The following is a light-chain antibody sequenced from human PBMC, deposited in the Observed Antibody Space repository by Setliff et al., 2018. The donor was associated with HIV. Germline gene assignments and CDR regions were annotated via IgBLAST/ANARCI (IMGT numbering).Light chain of an antibody. V-gene: IGLV2-14*03. CDR2: DVS. CDR1: SCDVGGYNY. Sequence: QSVLTQPASVSGSPGQSITISCTGTSCDVGGYNYVSWYQQHPGNAPKLMIYDVSNRPSGVSNRFSGSKSGNTASLIISGLQPEDEADYYCSSYTNTPLYVFGTGTKVTVL. J-gene: IGLJ1*01. CDR3: SSYTNTPLYV.